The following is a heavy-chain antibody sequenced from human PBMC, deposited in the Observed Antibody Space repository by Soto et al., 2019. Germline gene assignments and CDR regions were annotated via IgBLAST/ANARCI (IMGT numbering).Heavy chain of an antibody. J-gene: IGHJ6*03. CDR2: ISGSGGST. D-gene: IGHD2-2*01. CDR1: GFTFSSYA. Sequence: GGSLRLSCAASGFTFSSYAMSWVRQAPGKGLEWVSAISGSGGSTYYADSVKGRFTISRDNSKNTLYLQMNSLRSEDTAVYYCARDIVVVPAAPRPGYYYMDVWGKGTTVTVSS. CDR3: ARDIVVVPAAPRPGYYYMDV. V-gene: IGHV3-23*01.